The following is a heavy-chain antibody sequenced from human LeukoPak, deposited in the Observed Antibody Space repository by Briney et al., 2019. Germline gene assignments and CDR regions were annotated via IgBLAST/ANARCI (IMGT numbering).Heavy chain of an antibody. Sequence: RRSLRLSCAAPVFTSDDYAMRWVRQGPGKGLGWVSGISWNSGSIGYANSVRGRSTISRYNADNSLYLQMNSLRAEGTALYYCAKDITGDLVFSLDYWGQGTLVTVSS. D-gene: IGHD4-17*01. J-gene: IGHJ4*02. V-gene: IGHV3-9*02. CDR2: ISWNSGSI. CDR1: VFTSDDYA. CDR3: AKDITGDLVFSLDY.